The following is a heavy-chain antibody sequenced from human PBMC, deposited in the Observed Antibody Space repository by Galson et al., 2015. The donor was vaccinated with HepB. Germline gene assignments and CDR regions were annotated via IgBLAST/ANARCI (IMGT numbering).Heavy chain of an antibody. V-gene: IGHV3-33*08. CDR1: GFTFSSYG. CDR2: IWYDGSNK. J-gene: IGHJ4*02. Sequence: SLRLSCAASGFTFSSYGMHWVRQAPGKGLEWVAVIWYDGSNKYYADSVKGRFTISRDNSKNTLYLQMNSLRAEDTAVYYCARDPYDSSGYYYFDYWGQGTLVTVSS. D-gene: IGHD3-22*01. CDR3: ARDPYDSSGYYYFDY.